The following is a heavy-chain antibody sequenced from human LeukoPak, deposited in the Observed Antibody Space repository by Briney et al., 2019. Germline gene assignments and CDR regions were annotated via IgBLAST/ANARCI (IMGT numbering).Heavy chain of an antibody. V-gene: IGHV3-74*01. CDR1: GFTFSSYW. CDR3: ARDPGYYDSSGYKVTSSYYMDV. J-gene: IGHJ6*03. D-gene: IGHD3-22*01. Sequence: GGSLSLSRAASGFTFSSYWVHWVRQAPGKGLVWVSRINSDGSSTSYADSVKGRFTISRDNATNKLYLQMNSLRAEDTAVYYCARDPGYYDSSGYKVTSSYYMDVWGNRITVTFSS. CDR2: INSDGSST.